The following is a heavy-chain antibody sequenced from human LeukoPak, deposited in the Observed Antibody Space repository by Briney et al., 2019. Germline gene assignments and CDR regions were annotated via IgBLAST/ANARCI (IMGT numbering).Heavy chain of an antibody. Sequence: SETLSLTCTVSGGSISSYNWSWIRQPPGKGLEWIGDIYYSGSTNYNPSLKSRVTISVDTSKNQFSLKLSSVTAADTAVYYCARSIPDYYDSSGYYSASFDYWGQGTLVTVSS. D-gene: IGHD3-22*01. V-gene: IGHV4-59*08. J-gene: IGHJ4*02. CDR3: ARSIPDYYDSSGYYSASFDY. CDR2: IYYSGST. CDR1: GGSISSYN.